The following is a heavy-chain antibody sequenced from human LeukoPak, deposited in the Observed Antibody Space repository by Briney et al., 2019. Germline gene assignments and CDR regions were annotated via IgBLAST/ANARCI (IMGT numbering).Heavy chain of an antibody. J-gene: IGHJ6*03. D-gene: IGHD3-9*01. CDR1: GYTFTSYY. CDR3: ARGPYYDILTGSDYYYYYMDV. Sequence: ASVKVSCKASGYTFTSYYMHWVRQAPGEGLEWMGIINPSGGSTSYAQKFQGRVTMTRDMSTSTGYMELSSLRSEDTAVYYCARGPYYDILTGSDYYYYYMDVWGKGTTVTISS. V-gene: IGHV1-46*01. CDR2: INPSGGST.